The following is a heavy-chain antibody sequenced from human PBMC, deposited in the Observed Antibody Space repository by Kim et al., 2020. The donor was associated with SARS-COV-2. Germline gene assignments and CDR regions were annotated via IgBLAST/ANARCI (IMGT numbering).Heavy chain of an antibody. CDR2: IYYSGST. D-gene: IGHD3-22*01. CDR3: ARYSYYYDSSGYSQRFDP. V-gene: IGHV4-39*07. Sequence: SETLSLTCTVSGGSISSSSYYWGWIRQPPGKGLEWIGSIYYSGSTYYNPSLKSRVTISVDTSKNQFSLKLSSVTAADTAVYYCARYSYYYDSSGYSQRFDPWGQGTLVTVSS. CDR1: GGSISSSSYY. J-gene: IGHJ5*02.